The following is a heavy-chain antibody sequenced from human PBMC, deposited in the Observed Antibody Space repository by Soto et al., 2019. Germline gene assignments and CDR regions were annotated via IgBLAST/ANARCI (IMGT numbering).Heavy chain of an antibody. Sequence: QVHLQQWGAGLLKPSETLSLTCAVYGGSFSGYYCSWIRQPPGKGLEWIGEINHSGSTNYNPSLKSRVTISVDRSKNQFSLKLSSVTAADTAVYYCARGESVATIFGGIVPFHYWGQGTLVTVSS. D-gene: IGHD1-26*01. V-gene: IGHV4-34*01. CDR3: ARGESVATIFGGIVPFHY. CDR1: GGSFSGYY. CDR2: INHSGST. J-gene: IGHJ4*02.